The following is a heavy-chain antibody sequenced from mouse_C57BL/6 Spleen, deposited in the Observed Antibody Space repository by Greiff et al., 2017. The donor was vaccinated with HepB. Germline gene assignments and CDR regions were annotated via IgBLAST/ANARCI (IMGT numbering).Heavy chain of an antibody. CDR2: FTMYSDAN. V-gene: IGHV1-49*01. CDR1: YFAFMASA. Sequence: QVQLQQSGAELVRPGSSVKLSCKDSYFAFMASAMHWVKQRPGHGLEWIGSFTMYSDANEYSENFKGKATLTANTSSSTAYMELSSLTSEDSAVYYCPITTVTPYYAMDYWGQGTSVPVSS. D-gene: IGHD1-1*01. CDR3: PITTVTPYYAMDY. J-gene: IGHJ4*01.